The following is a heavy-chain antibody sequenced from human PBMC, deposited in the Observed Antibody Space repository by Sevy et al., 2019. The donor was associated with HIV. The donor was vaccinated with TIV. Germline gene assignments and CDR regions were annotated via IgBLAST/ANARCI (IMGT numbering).Heavy chain of an antibody. V-gene: IGHV4-34*01. Sequence: SETLSLTCAVHDGSFSGYYWNWIRQLPGKGLEWIGEINESGITYYNPSLKSRVALSVDTSKKQFSLKLNSVTAADTALYFCARSPPVVVVPGAPSWFDPWGQGTLVTVSS. J-gene: IGHJ5*02. CDR2: INESGIT. CDR1: DGSFSGYY. CDR3: ARSPPVVVVPGAPSWFDP. D-gene: IGHD2-2*01.